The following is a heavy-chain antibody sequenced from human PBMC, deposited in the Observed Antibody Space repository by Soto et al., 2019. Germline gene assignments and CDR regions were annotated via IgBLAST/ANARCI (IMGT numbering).Heavy chain of an antibody. CDR2: ISGSGGST. CDR3: AKVSSSWFPENYYYYGMDV. V-gene: IGHV3-23*01. CDR1: GFTFSSYA. J-gene: IGHJ6*02. D-gene: IGHD6-13*01. Sequence: GGSLRLSCAASGFTFSSYAMSWVHQAPGKGLEWVSAISGSGGSTYYADSVKGRFTISRDNSKNTLYLQMNSLRAEDTAVYYCAKVSSSWFPENYYYYGMDVWGQGTTVTVSS.